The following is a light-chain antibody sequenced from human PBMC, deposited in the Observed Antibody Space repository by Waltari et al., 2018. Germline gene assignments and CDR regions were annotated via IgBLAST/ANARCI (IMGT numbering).Light chain of an antibody. J-gene: IGKJ5*01. CDR2: DTP. V-gene: IGKV3-11*01. CDR3: QQRNNWR. CDR1: QSIGRF. Sequence: IVLTQSPVTLSLSPGERATLSCRASQSIGRFLAWYQQKPGQAPRLLIYDTPNRATGIPARFSGSGSGTDFTLTISSLEPEDFAVYYCQQRNNWRFGQGTRLEIK.